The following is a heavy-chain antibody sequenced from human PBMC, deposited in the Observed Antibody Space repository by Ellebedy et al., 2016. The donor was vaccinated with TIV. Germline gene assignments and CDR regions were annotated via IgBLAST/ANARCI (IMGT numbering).Heavy chain of an antibody. V-gene: IGHV3-33*08. J-gene: IGHJ4*02. D-gene: IGHD2-21*02. CDR1: GFTFSIYA. Sequence: PGGSLRLSCAASGFTFSIYAMTRVRQAPGKGLQWVAVIWNDGSQKYYGDSVKGRFTISRDNAKNTVYLQMNSLRAEDTAVYYCARVKSIRDLDALDMWGQGTLVTVSS. CDR3: ARVKSIRDLDALDM. CDR2: IWNDGSQK.